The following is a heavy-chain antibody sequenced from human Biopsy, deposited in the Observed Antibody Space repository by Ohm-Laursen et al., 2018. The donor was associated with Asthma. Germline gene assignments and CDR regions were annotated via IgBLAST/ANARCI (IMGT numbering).Heavy chain of an antibody. D-gene: IGHD3-22*01. J-gene: IGHJ4*02. CDR1: GGSITSSSYY. V-gene: IGHV4-39*01. CDR3: VRHQYSSSWSTFDY. Sequence: TLSLTCTVSGGSITSSSYYWGWIRQPPGKGMEWIGSMYHSGSPYYHPSLKSRATISVDTSKNQFSLKMSSGTAADTAVYFCVRHQYSSSWSTFDYWGQGALVTVSS. CDR2: MYHSGSP.